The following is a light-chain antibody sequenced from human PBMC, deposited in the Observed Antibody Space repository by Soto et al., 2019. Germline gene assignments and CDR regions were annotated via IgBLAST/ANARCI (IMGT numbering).Light chain of an antibody. J-gene: IGLJ2*01. V-gene: IGLV1-51*01. CDR3: GTWDSSLSAVV. Sequence: QSVLTQPPSVSAAPGQQVTISCTGSSCNIGNNYVSWYQQLPGTAPKLLIYDNNKRPSGIPDRFSGSTSGTSATLGITGLQTGDEADYYCGTWDSSLSAVVFGGGTKLTVL. CDR2: DNN. CDR1: SCNIGNNY.